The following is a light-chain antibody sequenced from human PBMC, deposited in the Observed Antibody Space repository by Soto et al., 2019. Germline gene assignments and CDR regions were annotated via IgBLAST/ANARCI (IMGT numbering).Light chain of an antibody. CDR2: GAS. Sequence: EMVMTQSPDTLSVSPGDRATLSCRASQSVSSDLTWYQQKPGQAPRVLFSGASTRATDIPARFSGSGSGTQFTLTISSLQSEDFAVYFCQHYNKTFGQGTKVDIK. J-gene: IGKJ1*01. CDR3: QHYNKT. V-gene: IGKV3-15*01. CDR1: QSVSSD.